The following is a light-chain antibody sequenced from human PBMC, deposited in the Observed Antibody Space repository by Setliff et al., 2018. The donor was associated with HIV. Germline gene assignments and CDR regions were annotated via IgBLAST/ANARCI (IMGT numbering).Light chain of an antibody. Sequence: SALTQPPSVSGAPGQRVTISCTGSSSTIGANFDVHWYQQLPGKAPKLLIYVNINRPSGVPDRFSASKSGTSASLAITGLQTEDEADYYCQTYDSNLSGYVFGSGTKVTVL. CDR1: SSTIGANFD. J-gene: IGLJ1*01. CDR3: QTYDSNLSGYV. CDR2: VNI. V-gene: IGLV1-40*01.